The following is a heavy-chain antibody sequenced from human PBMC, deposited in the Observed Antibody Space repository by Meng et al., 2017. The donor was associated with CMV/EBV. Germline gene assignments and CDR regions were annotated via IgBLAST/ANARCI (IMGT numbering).Heavy chain of an antibody. J-gene: IGHJ6*02. V-gene: IGHV3-23*01. D-gene: IGHD1-1*01. CDR2: ISGSGGST. Sequence: GGSLRLSCAASGFTFSSYAMSWVRQAPGKGLEWVSAISGSGGSTYYADSVKGRFTISRDNSKNTLYLQMNSLRAEDTAVYYCAKELPYIFPNYYYGMDVWGQGTTVTVSS. CDR1: GFTFSSYA. CDR3: AKELPYIFPNYYYGMDV.